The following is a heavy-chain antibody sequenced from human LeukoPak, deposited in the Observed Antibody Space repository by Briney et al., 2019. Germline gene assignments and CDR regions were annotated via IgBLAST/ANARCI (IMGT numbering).Heavy chain of an antibody. CDR1: GITFSTYG. CDR2: IWYGGSNK. CDR3: AKDGRGATAMVTGHYYYYMDV. D-gene: IGHD5-18*01. Sequence: PGGSLRLSCAASGITFSTYGMHWVRQAPGKGLEWVAVIWYGGSNKYYADSVTGRFTISRDNSKNTLYLQMNSLRAEDTALYYCAKDGRGATAMVTGHYYYYMDVWGKGTTVTVSS. J-gene: IGHJ6*03. V-gene: IGHV3-30*02.